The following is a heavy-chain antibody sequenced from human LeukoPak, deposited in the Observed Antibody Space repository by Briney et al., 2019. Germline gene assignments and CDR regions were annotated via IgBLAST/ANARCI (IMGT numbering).Heavy chain of an antibody. V-gene: IGHV1-2*02. CDR1: VYTFSGYY. Sequence: ASVKVSCKASVYTFSGYYIHWVRQAPGLGLEWMGWINPNSGGTNNAGKFQGTVTITRDTSISTAYLELSRLRSDDTAVYHCARGPDARYDFFDYWGQGALVTVSA. J-gene: IGHJ4*01. CDR2: INPNSGGT. CDR3: ARGPDARYDFFDY. D-gene: IGHD3-9*01.